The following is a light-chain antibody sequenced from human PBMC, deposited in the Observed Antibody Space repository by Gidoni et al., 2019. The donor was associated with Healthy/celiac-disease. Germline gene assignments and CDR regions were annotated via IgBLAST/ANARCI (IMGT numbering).Light chain of an antibody. Sequence: EIVLTQSPGTLSLSPGERATLSCRASQSVSSSYLAWYQQKPGQAPRLLIYGASSRATGIPDRCRGSGSGKDFTLTISRLEPEDFAGEYCQQYGSSPPWTFXQXTKVXIK. CDR2: GAS. CDR1: QSVSSSY. CDR3: QQYGSSPPWT. J-gene: IGKJ1*01. V-gene: IGKV3-20*01.